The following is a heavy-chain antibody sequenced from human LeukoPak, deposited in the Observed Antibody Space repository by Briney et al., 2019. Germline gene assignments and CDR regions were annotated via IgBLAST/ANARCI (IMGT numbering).Heavy chain of an antibody. CDR3: AELGITMIGGV. Sequence: LSLTCAVYGGSFSGYYWSWVRQAPGKGLEWVSYISSSGSTIYYADSVKGRFTISRDNAKNSLYLQMNSLRAEDTAVYYCAELGITMIGGVWGKGTTVTISS. J-gene: IGHJ6*04. D-gene: IGHD3-10*02. V-gene: IGHV3-11*04. CDR2: ISSSGSTI. CDR1: GGSFSGYY.